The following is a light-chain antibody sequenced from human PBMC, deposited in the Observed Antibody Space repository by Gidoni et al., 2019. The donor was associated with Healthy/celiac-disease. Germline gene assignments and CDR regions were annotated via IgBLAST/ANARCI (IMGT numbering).Light chain of an antibody. CDR1: QSVSSSY. CDR2: GAS. V-gene: IGKV3-20*01. Sequence: IVLTQYPGTLSLSPGERATLSCRASQSVSSSYLAWYQQKPGQAPRLLIYGASSRATGIPDRFSGSGSGTDFTLTISRLEPEDFAVYYCQQYGSSPKYTFGQGTKLEIK. CDR3: QQYGSSPKYT. J-gene: IGKJ2*01.